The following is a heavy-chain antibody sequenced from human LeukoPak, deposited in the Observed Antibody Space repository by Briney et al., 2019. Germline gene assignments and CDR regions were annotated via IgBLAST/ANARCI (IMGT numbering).Heavy chain of an antibody. V-gene: IGHV3-21*01. Sequence: GGSLRLSCAASGFTFSSYSMNWARQAPGKGLEWVSSISSSSSYIYYADSVKGRFTISRDNAKNSLYLQMNSLRAEDTAVYYCAREGDYYYMDVWGKGTTVTVSS. CDR1: GFTFSSYS. J-gene: IGHJ6*03. D-gene: IGHD1-26*01. CDR2: ISSSSSYI. CDR3: AREGDYYYMDV.